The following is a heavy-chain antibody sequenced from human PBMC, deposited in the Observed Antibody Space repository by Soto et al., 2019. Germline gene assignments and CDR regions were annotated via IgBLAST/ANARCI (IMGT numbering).Heavy chain of an antibody. CDR2: ISISKGKT. J-gene: IGHJ6*02. D-gene: IGHD5-12*01. CDR3: ARKGYIGNFGLDV. CDR1: GYTFINYD. V-gene: IGHV1-18*01. Sequence: QVPLVQSGAEVKKPGASVKVSCKASGYTFINYDVAWVRRAPGQGLEWMGWISISKGKTYYEQSLQGRATMTTDTAASPTYLLVRSLRTKQPSVYYCARKGYIGNFGLDVWGQGTTVSFS.